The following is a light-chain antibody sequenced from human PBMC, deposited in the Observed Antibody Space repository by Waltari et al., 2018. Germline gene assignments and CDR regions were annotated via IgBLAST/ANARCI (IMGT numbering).Light chain of an antibody. V-gene: IGLV1-47*01. Sequence: QSVLTQPPSASGTPGQRVTISWSGSRPNIGHNYVYWYQQLPGTAPKLLIYRNNQRPSGVPDRFSGSKSGTSASLAISGLRSEDEADYYCAAWDDSLSGRVFGGGTKVTVL. CDR3: AAWDDSLSGRV. J-gene: IGLJ3*02. CDR1: RPNIGHNY. CDR2: RNN.